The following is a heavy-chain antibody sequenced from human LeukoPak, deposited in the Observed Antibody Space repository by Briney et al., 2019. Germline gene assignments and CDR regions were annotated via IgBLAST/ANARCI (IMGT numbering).Heavy chain of an antibody. J-gene: IGHJ4*02. CDR1: GGSISSSNYY. D-gene: IGHD2-21*01. V-gene: IGHV4-39*01. Sequence: SAALSLTCTVSGGSISSSNYYWGWIRQPPGKGLEWIGSIGYSVSAYYNPSLKSRVTISVDTSRNQFSLKLSSVTAADTAVYYCARNVAGGAVDSWGQGTLVTVSS. CDR3: ARNVAGGAVDS. CDR2: IGYSVSA.